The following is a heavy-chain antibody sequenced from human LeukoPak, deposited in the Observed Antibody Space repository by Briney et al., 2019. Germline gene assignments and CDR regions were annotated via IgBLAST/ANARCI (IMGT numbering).Heavy chain of an antibody. CDR2: INPNSGGT. J-gene: IGHJ3*02. CDR3: ARGEGYYYEVGAFDI. CDR1: GYTFTGYY. Sequence: GASVKVSCKASGYTFTGYYMHWVRQAPGQGLEWMGWINPNSGGTNYAQKVQGRVTMTRDTSISTAYMELSRLRSDDTAVYYCARGEGYYYEVGAFDIWGQGTMVTVSS. V-gene: IGHV1-2*02. D-gene: IGHD3-22*01.